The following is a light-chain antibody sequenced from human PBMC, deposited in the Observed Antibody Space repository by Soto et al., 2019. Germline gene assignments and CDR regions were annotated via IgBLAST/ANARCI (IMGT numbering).Light chain of an antibody. CDR1: TNDIGAFNY. CDR2: EVT. Sequence: QPVLTQPASVSGSPGQSITISCTGTTNDIGAFNYVSWYQLHPGKAPKLILYEVTNRPSGVSNRLSGSKSGNTASLTISGLQAEDEADYYCSSYTSTSTRVFGGGTKVTVL. V-gene: IGLV2-14*01. CDR3: SSYTSTSTRV. J-gene: IGLJ2*01.